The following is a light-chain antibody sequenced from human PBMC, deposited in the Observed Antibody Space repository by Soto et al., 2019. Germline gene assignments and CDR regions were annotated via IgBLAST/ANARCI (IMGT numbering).Light chain of an antibody. CDR2: SND. CDR3: AAWDDSLTVL. J-gene: IGLJ2*01. V-gene: IGLV1-44*01. CDR1: SSNIGSNP. Sequence: QSALTQPPSVSATPGQRVTISCSGSSSNIGSNPVQWYQQLPGGTPKLLIYSNDQRPSGVPDRFSGSKSGTSASLAISGLQSEDEADYYCAAWDDSLTVLFGGGTKLTVL.